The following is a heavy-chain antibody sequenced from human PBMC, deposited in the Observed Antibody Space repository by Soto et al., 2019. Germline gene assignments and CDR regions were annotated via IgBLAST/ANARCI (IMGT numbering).Heavy chain of an antibody. Sequence: GGSLRLSSAASGFTFSSYGMPWVRQAPGKGLEWVAVIWYDGSNKYYADSVKGRFTISRDNSKSTLYLQMKRLRAEETAVYYCARDPLQECSSSWDDAFDIWGQGTMVSV. CDR2: IWYDGSNK. CDR1: GFTFSSYG. CDR3: ARDPLQECSSSWDDAFDI. J-gene: IGHJ3*02. V-gene: IGHV3-33*01. D-gene: IGHD6-13*01.